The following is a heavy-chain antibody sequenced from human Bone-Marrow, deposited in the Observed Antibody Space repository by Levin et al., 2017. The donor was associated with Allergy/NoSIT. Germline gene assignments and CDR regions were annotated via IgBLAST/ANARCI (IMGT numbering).Heavy chain of an antibody. CDR2: ITPIFNTS. CDR3: ARGAGISSRPAGHNHGMGV. CDR1: GGTFANYP. D-gene: IGHD1-14*01. J-gene: IGHJ6*02. Sequence: SVKVSCKTLGGTFANYPISWVRQAPGQGLEWMGGITPIFNTSDYAQKFQGRVTITADDSTRTTFMELTSLTFEDKAVHYCARGAGISSRPAGHNHGMGVWGQGTAVIVSS. V-gene: IGHV1-69*13.